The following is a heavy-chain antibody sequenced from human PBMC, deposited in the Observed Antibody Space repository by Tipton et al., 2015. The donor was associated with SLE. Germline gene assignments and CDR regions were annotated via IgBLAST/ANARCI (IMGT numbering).Heavy chain of an antibody. D-gene: IGHD6-13*01. CDR3: ARGGGAASFAY. CDR2: IKSDGSIT. J-gene: IGHJ4*02. Sequence: SLRLSCAASGFTFNNFWLYWVRQAPGKGLVWGSGIKSDGSITSYADSVKGRFTISRDNAKNTLHLQMNSLRAEDTALYYCARGGGAASFAYWGQGALVTVSS. CDR1: GFTFNNFW. V-gene: IGHV3-74*01.